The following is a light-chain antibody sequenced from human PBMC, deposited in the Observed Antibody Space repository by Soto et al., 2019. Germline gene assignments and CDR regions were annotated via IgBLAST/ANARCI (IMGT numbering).Light chain of an antibody. CDR1: QGISSY. J-gene: IGKJ4*01. CDR3: QQLNSYPLT. Sequence: EIQVTQSPAFLSASVGDRVTITCRASQGISSYLAWYQQKPGKAPKLLIYAASTLQSGVPSRFSGSGSGTEFTLTISSLQPEDFATYYCQQLNSYPLTFGGGTKVDIK. CDR2: AAS. V-gene: IGKV1-9*01.